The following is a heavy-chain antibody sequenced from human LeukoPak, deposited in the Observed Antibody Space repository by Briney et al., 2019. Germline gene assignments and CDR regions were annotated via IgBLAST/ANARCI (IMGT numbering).Heavy chain of an antibody. J-gene: IGHJ4*02. CDR1: GFTFSSYS. V-gene: IGHV3-48*01. CDR2: ISSSSSTI. CDR3: ARDPGYDSSGYYPLDY. D-gene: IGHD3-22*01. Sequence: GGSLRLXCAASGFTFSSYSMNWVRQAPGKGLEWVSYISSSSSTIYYADSVKGRFTISRDNAKNSLYLQMNSLRAEDTAVYYCARDPGYDSSGYYPLDYWGQGTLVTVSS.